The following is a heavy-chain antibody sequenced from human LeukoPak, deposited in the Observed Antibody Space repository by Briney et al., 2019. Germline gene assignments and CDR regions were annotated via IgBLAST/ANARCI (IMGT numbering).Heavy chain of an antibody. V-gene: IGHV3-21*01. CDR2: ISSSSSYI. CDR3: AKIDSSSSVAFDI. Sequence: GGSLRLSCAASAFTFSSYSMNWVRQAPGKGLEWVSSISSSSSYIYYADSVKGRFTISRDNSKNTLYLQMNSLRAEDTAVYYCAKIDSSSSVAFDIWGQGTMVTVSS. CDR1: AFTFSSYS. D-gene: IGHD6-13*01. J-gene: IGHJ3*02.